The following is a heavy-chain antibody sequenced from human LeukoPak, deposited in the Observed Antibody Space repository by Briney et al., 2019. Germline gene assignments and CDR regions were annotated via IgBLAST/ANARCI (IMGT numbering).Heavy chain of an antibody. J-gene: IGHJ6*03. V-gene: IGHV3-49*04. Sequence: GGSLRLSCTTSGFTFRDYTVSWVRQAPGKGLEWVGFIRGKAFGETIEYAASVRGRFTISRDDSKSAAYLQMNSLKTEDTAVYYCTRGFTIHMDVWGKGTTVTVSS. CDR3: TRGFTIHMDV. CDR1: GFTFRDYT. D-gene: IGHD3-3*01. CDR2: IRGKAFGETI.